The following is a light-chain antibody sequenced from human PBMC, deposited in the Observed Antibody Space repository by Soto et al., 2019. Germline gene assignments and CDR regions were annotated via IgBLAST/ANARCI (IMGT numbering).Light chain of an antibody. Sequence: DLQMTQSPSSLSAFVGDRVTITCRASQYIGDFLNLYQQTPGKPPKLLIFGASNLHIGVPSRFSGSGSGTEFTRTISSLQPEDFASYYCQQSYSTHITFGQGTRLEIK. V-gene: IGKV1-39*01. CDR3: QQSYSTHIT. CDR2: GAS. CDR1: QYIGDF. J-gene: IGKJ5*01.